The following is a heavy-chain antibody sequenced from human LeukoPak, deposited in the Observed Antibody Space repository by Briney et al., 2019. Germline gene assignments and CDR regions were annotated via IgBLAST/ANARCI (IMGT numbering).Heavy chain of an antibody. Sequence: PSQTLSLTCTVSGGSINSGSYYWSWIRQPAGKGLEWIGRIYTSGSTNYNPSLKSRVTISVDTSKNQFSLKLSSVTAADTAVYYCARSSGYTNWFDPWGQGTLVTVSS. CDR2: IYTSGST. D-gene: IGHD3-3*01. V-gene: IGHV4-61*02. CDR1: GGSINSGSYY. CDR3: ARSSGYTNWFDP. J-gene: IGHJ5*02.